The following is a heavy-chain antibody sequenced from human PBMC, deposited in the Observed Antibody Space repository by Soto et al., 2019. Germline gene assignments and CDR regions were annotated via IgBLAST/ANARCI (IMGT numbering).Heavy chain of an antibody. CDR3: VAQWLVLG. J-gene: IGHJ4*02. CDR2: ISYDGSNK. Sequence: QVQLVESGGGVVQPVRSLRLSCAASGCTFSSYGMHCVRQAPGKGLEWVAVISYDGSNKYYADSVKGRFTISRDNSKNTLYLQMNSLRAEDTAVYYCVAQWLVLGWGQGTLVTVSS. CDR1: GCTFSSYG. V-gene: IGHV3-30*03. D-gene: IGHD6-19*01.